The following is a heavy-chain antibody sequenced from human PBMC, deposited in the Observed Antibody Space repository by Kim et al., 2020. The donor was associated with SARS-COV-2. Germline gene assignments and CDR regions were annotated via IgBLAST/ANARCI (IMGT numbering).Heavy chain of an antibody. J-gene: IGHJ4*02. CDR1: GFTFSSYE. CDR3: ARDCSGGSCRVY. CDR2: ISSSGSTI. D-gene: IGHD2-15*01. Sequence: GGSLRLSCAASGFTFSSYEMNWVRQAPGKGLEWVSYISSSGSTIYYADSVKGRFTISRDNAKNSLYLQMNSLRAEDSAVYYCARDCSGGSCRVYWGQGTLVTVSS. V-gene: IGHV3-48*03.